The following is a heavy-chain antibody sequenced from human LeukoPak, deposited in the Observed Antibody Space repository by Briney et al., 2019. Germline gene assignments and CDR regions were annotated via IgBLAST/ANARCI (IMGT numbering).Heavy chain of an antibody. J-gene: IGHJ4*02. CDR1: GFTFSDYY. D-gene: IGHD3-22*01. V-gene: IGHV3-11*04. CDR3: ARYHLEYYDSSGYPNFDY. Sequence: PGGSLRLSCAASGFTFSDYYMSWIRQAPGKGLEWVSYISSSGSTIYYADSVKGRFTISRDNAKNSLYLQMNSLRAEDTAVYYCARYHLEYYDSSGYPNFDYWGQGTLVTVSS. CDR2: ISSSGSTI.